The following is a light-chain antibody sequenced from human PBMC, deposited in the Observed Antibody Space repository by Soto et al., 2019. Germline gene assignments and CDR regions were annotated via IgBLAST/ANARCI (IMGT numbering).Light chain of an antibody. V-gene: IGLV2-8*01. CDR1: STDVGGYNY. J-gene: IGLJ1*01. CDR3: GSHAGSNNRGV. CDR2: EVS. Sequence: QSALTQPPSASGSPGQSVTISCTGTSTDVGGYNYISWYQHHPGKGPKLIIYEVSERPSGVPDRFSGSRSGNTASLTVSGLQAEDEADYYCGSHAGSNNRGVFGSGTKVTVL.